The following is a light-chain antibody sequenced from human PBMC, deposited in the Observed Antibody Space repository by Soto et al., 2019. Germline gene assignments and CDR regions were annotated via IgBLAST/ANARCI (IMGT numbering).Light chain of an antibody. V-gene: IGKV3-20*01. CDR3: QQYGSSGT. Sequence: EIVLTQPPGTLSLSPVERATLSCRASQSVSNNYLAWYQQKPGQAPRLLIYGASNRATGIPDRFSGSGSGTDFTLTISRLEPEDFAVYYCQQYGSSGTFGQGTKVDIK. J-gene: IGKJ1*01. CDR2: GAS. CDR1: QSVSNNY.